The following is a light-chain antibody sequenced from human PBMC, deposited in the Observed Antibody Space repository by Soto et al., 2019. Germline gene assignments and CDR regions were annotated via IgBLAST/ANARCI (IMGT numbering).Light chain of an antibody. CDR3: VAWDDSLNVFV. CDR1: NSNIGSNH. CDR2: NNN. V-gene: IGLV1-44*01. J-gene: IGLJ1*01. Sequence: QSVLTQPPSASGTPGERVTISCSGSNSNIGSNHVLWYQHLPGTAPKLLIYNNNQRPSGVPDRFSGSKSGTSAPLAISGLQSGDEADYYCVAWDDSLNVFVFGSGTKVTVL.